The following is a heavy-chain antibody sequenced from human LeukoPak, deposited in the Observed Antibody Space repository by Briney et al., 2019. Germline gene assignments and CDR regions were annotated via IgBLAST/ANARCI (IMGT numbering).Heavy chain of an antibody. CDR1: GYTFTGYY. CDR3: AGAYLHCSSTSCPSYYYYGMDV. D-gene: IGHD2-2*01. Sequence: GASVKVSCKASGYTFTGYYMHWVRQAPGQGLEWMGWINPNSGGTNYAQKFQGRVTMTRDTSISTAYMELSRLRSDDTAVCYCAGAYLHCSSTSCPSYYYYGMDVWGQGTTVTVSS. V-gene: IGHV1-2*02. CDR2: INPNSGGT. J-gene: IGHJ6*02.